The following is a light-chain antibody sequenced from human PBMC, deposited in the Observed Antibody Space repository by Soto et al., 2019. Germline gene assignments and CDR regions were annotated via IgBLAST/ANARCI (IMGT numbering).Light chain of an antibody. V-gene: IGKV3-20*01. J-gene: IGKJ1*01. CDR3: QQYGSSPRT. Sequence: EIVLTQSPGTLSLSRGERATLSCRASQSVSSSYLAWYQQKPGQAPRLLIYGASSRATGIPDRFSGSGSGTDFTLTISRLEPEDFAVYYCQQYGSSPRTFGQGTNVDIK. CDR1: QSVSSSY. CDR2: GAS.